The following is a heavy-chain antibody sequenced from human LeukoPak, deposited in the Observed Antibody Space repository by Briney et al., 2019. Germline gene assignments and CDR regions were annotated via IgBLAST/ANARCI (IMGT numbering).Heavy chain of an antibody. Sequence: EASVKVSCKASGGTFSSYAISWVRQAPGQGLEWMGGIIPIFGTANYAQKSQGRVTITADESTSTAYMELSSLRSEDTAVYYCAGGVGYDYVWGSYRPYFDYWGQGTLVTVSS. J-gene: IGHJ4*02. CDR1: GGTFSSYA. CDR3: AGGVGYDYVWGSYRPYFDY. CDR2: IIPIFGTA. D-gene: IGHD3-16*02. V-gene: IGHV1-69*01.